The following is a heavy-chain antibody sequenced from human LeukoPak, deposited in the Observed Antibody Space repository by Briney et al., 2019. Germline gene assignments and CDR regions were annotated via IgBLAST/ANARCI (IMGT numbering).Heavy chain of an antibody. CDR1: GYTFTGYY. D-gene: IGHD2-8*01. V-gene: IGHV1-8*03. CDR3: ARRSCTDGVCYNFDY. CDR2: MNPNSGNT. Sequence: ASVKVSCKASGYTFTGYYMHWVRQAPGQGLEWMGWMNPNSGNTGYAQKFQGRVTITRNTSISTAYMELSSLRSEDTAVYYCARRSCTDGVCYNFDYWGQGTLVTVSS. J-gene: IGHJ4*02.